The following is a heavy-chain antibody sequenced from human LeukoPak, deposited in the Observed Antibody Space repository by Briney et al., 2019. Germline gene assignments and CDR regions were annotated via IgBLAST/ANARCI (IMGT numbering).Heavy chain of an antibody. D-gene: IGHD3-10*01. CDR2: ISYDGSKK. CDR3: ARGSGEDVDFADY. CDR1: GFTFSGFG. V-gene: IGHV3-30*03. J-gene: IGHJ4*02. Sequence: GGSLRLSCAVSGFTFSGFGMHWVRQAPGKGLEWVGIISYDGSKKYIADSVRGRFTISKENSKNTMYLQMYSLRLVDTANYYCARGSGEDVDFADYWGQGVLVTVSS.